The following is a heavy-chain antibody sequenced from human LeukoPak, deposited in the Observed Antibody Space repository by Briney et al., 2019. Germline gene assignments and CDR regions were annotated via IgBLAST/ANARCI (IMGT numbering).Heavy chain of an antibody. CDR2: IYYSGST. V-gene: IGHV4-30-4*08. CDR1: GGSISSGDYY. Sequence: PSETLSLTCTVSGGSISSGDYYWSWIRQPPGKGLEWIGYIYYSGSTYYNPSLKSRVTISVDTSKNQFSLKLSSVTAADTAVYYCARGAVVVPAAIRYYYYYYYMDIWGKGPTVTVSS. J-gene: IGHJ6*03. CDR3: ARGAVVVPAAIRYYYYYYYMDI. D-gene: IGHD2-2*02.